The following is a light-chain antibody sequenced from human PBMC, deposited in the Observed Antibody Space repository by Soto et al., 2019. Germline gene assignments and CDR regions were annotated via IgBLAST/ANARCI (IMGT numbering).Light chain of an antibody. V-gene: IGKV1-39*01. Sequence: QMTQSPSSLSASVGDRVTSTCRASQSISTYLNWYQHKPGKAPKVLINGASRLHTGVPSRFSGSGSGTEFTLTISSLQPEDVATYFCQQKYRLPRTCGQGTKVEIK. J-gene: IGKJ1*01. CDR1: QSISTY. CDR2: GAS. CDR3: QQKYRLPRT.